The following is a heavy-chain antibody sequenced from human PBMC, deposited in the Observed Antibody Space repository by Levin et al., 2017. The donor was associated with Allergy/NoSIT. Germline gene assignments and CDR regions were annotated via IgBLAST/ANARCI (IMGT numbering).Heavy chain of an antibody. CDR2: ISWNSGSI. D-gene: IGHD2-21*02. V-gene: IGHV3-9*01. J-gene: IGHJ4*02. CDR1: GFTFDDYA. Sequence: GGSLRLSCAASGFTFDDYAMHWVRQAPGKGLEWVSGISWNSGSIGYADSVKGRFTISRDNAKNSLYLQMNSLRAEDTALYYCAKDMAIMVVTATIDYWGQGTLVTVSS. CDR3: AKDMAIMVVTATIDY.